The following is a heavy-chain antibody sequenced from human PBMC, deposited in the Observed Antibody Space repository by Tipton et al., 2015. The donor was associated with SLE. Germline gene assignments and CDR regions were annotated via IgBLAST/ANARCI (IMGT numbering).Heavy chain of an antibody. CDR2: ISSSSSYI. V-gene: IGHV3-21*01. CDR1: GFTFSSYS. CDR3: ARDALDWYFDL. J-gene: IGHJ2*01. Sequence: GSLRLSCAASGFTFSSYSMNWVRQAPGKGLEWVSSISSSSSYIYYADSVKGRFTISRDNAKNSLYLQMNSLRAEDTAVYYCARDALDWYFDLWGRGTLVTVSS.